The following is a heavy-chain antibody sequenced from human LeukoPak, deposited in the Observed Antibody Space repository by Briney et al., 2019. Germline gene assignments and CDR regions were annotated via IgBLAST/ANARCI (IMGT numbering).Heavy chain of an antibody. CDR2: INTGNGNT. V-gene: IGHV1-3*03. CDR1: GYTFTNYA. CDR3: ARAVKYRSGPLTDLLPYYFDY. Sequence: ASVKVSCKASGYTFTNYAMHWVRQAPGQRLEWMGWINTGNGNTKYSQEFQGRVTITRDTSANTAYMELSSLRSEDMAVYYCARAVKYRSGPLTDLLPYYFDYWGQGTPVTVSS. D-gene: IGHD6-19*01. J-gene: IGHJ4*02.